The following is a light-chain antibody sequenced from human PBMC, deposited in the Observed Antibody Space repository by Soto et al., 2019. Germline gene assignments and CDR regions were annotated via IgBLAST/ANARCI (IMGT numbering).Light chain of an antibody. CDR3: SSHTSSRTFV. CDR2: EVS. J-gene: IGLJ1*01. Sequence: QSVLTQPASVSGSPGQSITISCTGSSTDVGGYNYVSWYQQHPGKAPKLMISEVSKRPSGVSDRFSGSKSGNTASLTISGLQAKDEADYYCSSHTSSRTFVFGTGTKVTVL. V-gene: IGLV2-14*01. CDR1: STDVGGYNY.